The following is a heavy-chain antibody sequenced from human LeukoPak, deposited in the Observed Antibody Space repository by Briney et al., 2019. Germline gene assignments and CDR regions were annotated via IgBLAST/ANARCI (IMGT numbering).Heavy chain of an antibody. J-gene: IGHJ4*02. Sequence: SETLSLTCTVSGGSISSYYWSWIRQPPGKGLEWIGYIYYSGSTNYNPSLKSRVTISVDTSKNQFSLKLSSVTAADTAVYYCAREAQQWLVLGPVDYWGQGTLVTVSS. CDR1: GGSISSYY. D-gene: IGHD6-19*01. CDR2: IYYSGST. CDR3: AREAQQWLVLGPVDY. V-gene: IGHV4-59*12.